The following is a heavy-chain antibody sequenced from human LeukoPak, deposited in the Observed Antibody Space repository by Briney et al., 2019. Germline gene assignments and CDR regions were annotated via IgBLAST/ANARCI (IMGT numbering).Heavy chain of an antibody. Sequence: ASVKVSCKASGYTFTDYYMHWVRQAPGQGLEWLGWINPNSGATDYAQKFQGRVTMTRDTSITTAYMELTRLEFDDAATYYCARDLATVDGIAWYFFDYWGQGALVTVSS. V-gene: IGHV1-2*02. CDR1: GYTFTDYY. CDR3: ARDLATVDGIAWYFFDY. J-gene: IGHJ4*02. D-gene: IGHD5-12*01. CDR2: INPNSGAT.